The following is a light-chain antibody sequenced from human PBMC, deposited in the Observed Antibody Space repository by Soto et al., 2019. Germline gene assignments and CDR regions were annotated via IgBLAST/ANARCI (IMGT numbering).Light chain of an antibody. Sequence: IQMTQSTSTLSASVGYRVTITCGASQDIKRWLAWYQQKPGKAPELLIYDASTLQSGVPSRFSVSESGTDFPLTISSLQTEDVATYDGEHVNSFTITFAQGTRLEIK. CDR1: QDIKRW. J-gene: IGKJ5*01. CDR3: EHVNSFTIT. V-gene: IGKV1-12*01. CDR2: DAS.